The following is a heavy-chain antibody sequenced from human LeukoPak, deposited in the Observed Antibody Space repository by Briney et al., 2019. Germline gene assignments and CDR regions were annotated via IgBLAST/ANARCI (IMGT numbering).Heavy chain of an antibody. J-gene: IGHJ4*02. Sequence: SETLSLTCTVSGGSISSSSYYWGWIRQPPGKGLEWIGSIYYSGSTYYNPSLKSRVTISVDMSKNQFSLKLSSVTAADTAVYYCARGTLDGGYDFWSGYYLTPNFDYWGQGTLVTVSS. CDR1: GGSISSSSYY. CDR3: ARGTLDGGYDFWSGYYLTPNFDY. D-gene: IGHD3-3*01. V-gene: IGHV4-39*07. CDR2: IYYSGST.